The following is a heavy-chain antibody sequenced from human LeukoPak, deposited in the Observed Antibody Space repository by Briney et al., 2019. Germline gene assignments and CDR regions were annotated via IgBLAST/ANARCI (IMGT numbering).Heavy chain of an antibody. Sequence: GGSLRLSCAASGFTFDDYGMSWVRQVPGKGLEWVAGSDWNGDNTGYVDSVEGRFTISRDNAKNSLFLQMNSLRAEDTALYYCARTKNDYGDGEAFDIWGQGTMVIVSS. CDR1: GFTFDDYG. CDR3: ARTKNDYGDGEAFDI. J-gene: IGHJ3*02. V-gene: IGHV3-20*04. D-gene: IGHD4-17*01. CDR2: SDWNGDNT.